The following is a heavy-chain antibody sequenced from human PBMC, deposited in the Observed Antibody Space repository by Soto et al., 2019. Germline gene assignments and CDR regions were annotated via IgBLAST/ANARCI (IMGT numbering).Heavy chain of an antibody. Sequence: GGSLRLSCAASGFIFSNYGMHWVRQAPGRGLEWVAVISYDGSNKNYADSVKGRFTISRDNSKNTLYLQMDSLRAEDTAVYYCAKVVSGSYSGLDYYYYGMDVWGQGITVTVSS. CDR1: GFIFSNYG. CDR3: AKVVSGSYSGLDYYYYGMDV. CDR2: ISYDGSNK. D-gene: IGHD1-26*01. V-gene: IGHV3-30*18. J-gene: IGHJ6*02.